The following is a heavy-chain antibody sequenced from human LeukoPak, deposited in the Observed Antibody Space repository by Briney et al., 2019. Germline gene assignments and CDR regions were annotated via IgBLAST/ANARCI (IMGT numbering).Heavy chain of an antibody. CDR2: IIPIFGTA. V-gene: IGHV1-69*13. Sequence: SVKVSCKASGGTFSSYAISWVRQAPGQGLEWMGGIIPIFGTANYAQKLQGRVTITADESTSTAYMELSSLRSKDTAVYYCARAYYYDSSGYYPPRGRTFFDYWGQGTLVTVSS. CDR3: ARAYYYDSSGYYPPRGRTFFDY. D-gene: IGHD3-22*01. J-gene: IGHJ4*02. CDR1: GGTFSSYA.